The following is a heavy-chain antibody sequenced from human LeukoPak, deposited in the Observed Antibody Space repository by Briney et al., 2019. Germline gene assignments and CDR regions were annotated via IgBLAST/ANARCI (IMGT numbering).Heavy chain of an antibody. CDR1: GYSISSGYY. CDR3: ARHDSSGWYDDYFDY. V-gene: IGHV4-38-2*01. CDR2: IYHSGST. Sequence: PSETLSLTCAVSGYSISSGYYWGWIRQPPGKGLEWIGSIYHSGSTYYNPSLKSRVTISVDTSKNQFSLKLCSVTAADTAVYYCARHDSSGWYDDYFDYWGQGTLVTVSS. D-gene: IGHD6-19*01. J-gene: IGHJ4*02.